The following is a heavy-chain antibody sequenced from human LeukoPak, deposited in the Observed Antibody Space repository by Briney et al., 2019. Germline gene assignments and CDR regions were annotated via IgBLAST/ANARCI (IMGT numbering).Heavy chain of an antibody. CDR1: GFTFSSYS. V-gene: IGHV3-21*01. Sequence: GGSLRLSCAASGFTFSSYSMNWVRQAPGKGLEWVSSISSSSSYIYYADSVKGRFTISRDNAKNSLYLQMNSLRAEDTAVYYCARVSRYYDSSGPFDYWGQGTLVTASS. CDR3: ARVSRYYDSSGPFDY. D-gene: IGHD3-22*01. J-gene: IGHJ4*02. CDR2: ISSSSSYI.